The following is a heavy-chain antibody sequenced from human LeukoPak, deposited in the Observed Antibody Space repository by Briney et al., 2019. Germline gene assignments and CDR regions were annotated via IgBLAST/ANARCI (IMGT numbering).Heavy chain of an antibody. V-gene: IGHV3-21*04. CDR3: ARRLRGFDAFDI. CDR1: GFTFSSYS. CDR2: ISSSSSYI. D-gene: IGHD3-10*01. J-gene: IGHJ3*02. Sequence: GGSLRLSCAASGFTFSSYSMNWVRQAPGKGLEWVSSISSSSSYIYYADSVKGRFTISRDNAKNSLYLQMNSLRAEDTAVYYCARRLRGFDAFDIWGQGTMVTVSS.